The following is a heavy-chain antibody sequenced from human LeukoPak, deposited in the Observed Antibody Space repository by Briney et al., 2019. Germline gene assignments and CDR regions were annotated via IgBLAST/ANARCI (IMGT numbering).Heavy chain of an antibody. D-gene: IGHD3-16*01. Sequence: GASVKVSCKASGYTFTSYGISWVRQAPGQGLEWMGWISAYNGNTNYAQKLQGRVTMTTDTSTTTAYMELRSLRSDDTAVYYCAREVLGLPFVYWGQETLVTVSS. J-gene: IGHJ4*02. CDR2: ISAYNGNT. V-gene: IGHV1-18*01. CDR1: GYTFTSYG. CDR3: AREVLGLPFVY.